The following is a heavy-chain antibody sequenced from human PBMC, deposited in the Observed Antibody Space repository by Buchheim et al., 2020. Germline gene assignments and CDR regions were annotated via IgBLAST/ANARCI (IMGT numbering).Heavy chain of an antibody. V-gene: IGHV3-21*01. D-gene: IGHD4-23*01. CDR2: ISSSSSYI. J-gene: IGHJ4*02. CDR3: ARALHTVVTPNDY. CDR1: GFTFSSYS. Sequence: EVQLVESGGGLVKPGGSLRLSCAASGFTFSSYSMNWVRQAPGQGLEWVSSISSSSSYIYYADSVKGRFTISRDNAKNSLYLQMNSLRAEDTAVYYCARALHTVVTPNDYWGQGTL.